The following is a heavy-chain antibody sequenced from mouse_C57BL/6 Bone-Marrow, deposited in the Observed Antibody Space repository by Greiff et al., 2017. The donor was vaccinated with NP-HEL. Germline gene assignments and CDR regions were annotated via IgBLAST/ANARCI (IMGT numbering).Heavy chain of an antibody. D-gene: IGHD2-2*01. CDR3: ARDLLWLRRRGYYAMDD. CDR2: IDPSDSYT. Sequence: QVQLQQPGAELVRPGTSVKLSCKASGYTFTSYWMHWVKQRPGQGLEWIGVIDPSDSYTNYNQKFKGKATLTVDTSSSTAYMQLSSLTSEDSAVYYCARDLLWLRRRGYYAMDDGGQGTSVTVSS. J-gene: IGHJ4*01. CDR1: GYTFTSYW. V-gene: IGHV1-59*01.